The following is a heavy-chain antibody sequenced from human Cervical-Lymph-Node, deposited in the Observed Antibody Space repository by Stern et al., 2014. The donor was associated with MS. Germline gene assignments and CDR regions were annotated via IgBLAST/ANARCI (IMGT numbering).Heavy chain of an antibody. CDR1: GGTFSSYT. D-gene: IGHD6-13*01. J-gene: IGHJ4*02. CDR3: ARGAYSSSWYGIDY. V-gene: IGHV1-69*09. CDR2: IIPILGIA. Sequence: VHLVESGAEVKKPGSSVKVSCKASGGTFSSYTISWVRQAPGQGLEWMGRIIPILGIANYAQKFQGRVTITADKSTSTAYMELSSLRSEDTAVYYCARGAYSSSWYGIDYWGQGTLVTVSS.